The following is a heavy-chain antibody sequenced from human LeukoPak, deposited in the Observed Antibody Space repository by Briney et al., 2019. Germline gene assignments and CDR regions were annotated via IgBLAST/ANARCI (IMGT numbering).Heavy chain of an antibody. J-gene: IGHJ4*02. Sequence: ASVKVSCKASGYTFTSYYMHWVRQAPGQGLEWMGIINPSGGSTSYAQKFQGRVTMTRDTSTSTVYMELSNLRSEDTAVYYCARDYCSSTSCPTVYDYWGQGTLVTVSS. CDR1: GYTFTSYY. V-gene: IGHV1-46*01. CDR3: ARDYCSSTSCPTVYDY. D-gene: IGHD2-2*01. CDR2: INPSGGST.